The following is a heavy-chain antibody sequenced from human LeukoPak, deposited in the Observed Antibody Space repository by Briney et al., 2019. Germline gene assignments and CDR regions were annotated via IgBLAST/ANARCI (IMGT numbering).Heavy chain of an antibody. D-gene: IGHD3-16*01. V-gene: IGHV4-4*09. CDR3: ARHFGGSIAI. CDR2: IYTSGST. Sequence: PSETLSLTCTVSGGSISANSWSWVRQPPGKGLEWIGYIYTSGSTNYNPSLKSRVTISLDTSKNQFSLKLSSVTAADTAVYYCARHFGGSIAIWGQGTLVTVSS. J-gene: IGHJ4*02. CDR1: GGSISANS.